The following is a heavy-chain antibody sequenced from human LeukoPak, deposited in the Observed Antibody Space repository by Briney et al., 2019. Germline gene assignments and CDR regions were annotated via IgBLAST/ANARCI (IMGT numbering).Heavy chain of an antibody. CDR2: IRYDGSNK. CDR3: AKDLSTISTFDY. J-gene: IGHJ4*02. Sequence: GGSLRLSCAVSGFTFSSYGMHWVRQAPGKGLGWVAFIRYDGSNKYYADSVKGRFTISRDNSKNTLYLQMNSLRADDTAVYYCAKDLSTISTFDYWGQGTLVTVSS. D-gene: IGHD5-24*01. V-gene: IGHV3-30*02. CDR1: GFTFSSYG.